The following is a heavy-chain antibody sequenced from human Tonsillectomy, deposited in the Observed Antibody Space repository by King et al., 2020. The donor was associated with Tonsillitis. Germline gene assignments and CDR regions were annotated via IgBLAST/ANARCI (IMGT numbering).Heavy chain of an antibody. J-gene: IGHJ4*01. V-gene: IGHV4-39*01. D-gene: IGHD3-10*01. Sequence: QLQESGPGLVKPSETLSLTCTVSGDSISSSSSYWGWIRQPPGKGLEWIGSIYNSGSTYYNPSLRSRVTISVDTSKNQFSLKLSSVTAADTAVYYCARHHLRWFGETPQYFDYWGHGTLVTVSS. CDR3: ARHHLRWFGETPQYFDY. CDR1: GDSISSSSSY. CDR2: IYNSGST.